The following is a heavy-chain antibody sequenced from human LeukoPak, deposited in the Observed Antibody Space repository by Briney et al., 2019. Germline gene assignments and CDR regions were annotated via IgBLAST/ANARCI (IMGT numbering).Heavy chain of an antibody. CDR1: GFTFSSYS. CDR2: ISSSSSYI. Sequence: GGSLRLSCAASGFTFSSYSMNWVRQAPGKGLEWVSSISSSSSYIYYAGSVKGRFTISRDNAKNSLYLQMNSLRAEDTAVYYCGRAAVTTRNSMDVWGQGTTVTVSS. J-gene: IGHJ6*02. V-gene: IGHV3-21*01. D-gene: IGHD4-17*01. CDR3: GRAAVTTRNSMDV.